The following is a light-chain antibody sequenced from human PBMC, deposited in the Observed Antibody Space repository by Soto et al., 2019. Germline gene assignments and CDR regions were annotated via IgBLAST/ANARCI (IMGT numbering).Light chain of an antibody. Sequence: DVQIGQSTSSLSASVGDRVTITCRVSQSISSYLNWYQQKPGKAPKLLIYDASSLESGVPSRFSGSGSGTEFTLTISSLEPEDFAVYYCQQRSNWLSHTFSQGTRLEIK. CDR2: DAS. CDR3: QQRSNWLSHT. J-gene: IGKJ5*01. V-gene: IGKV1-39*01. CDR1: QSISSY.